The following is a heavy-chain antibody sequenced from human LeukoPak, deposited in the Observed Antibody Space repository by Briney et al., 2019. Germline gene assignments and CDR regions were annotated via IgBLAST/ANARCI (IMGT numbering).Heavy chain of an antibody. CDR1: GFTSRSYA. D-gene: IGHD5-24*01. CDR2: LCYGGNSK. V-gene: IGHV3-33*01. CDR3: ARGEIKMLGYNDYYYAMDV. Sequence: PGGSLRLSCAASGFTSRSYAMHWVRQAPGKGLEWVSHLCYGGNSKYYADSVKGRCTISGDQSKNTLYLQLNSLRVEDTGVYYCARGEIKMLGYNDYYYAMDVWGQGTTVTVSS. J-gene: IGHJ6*02.